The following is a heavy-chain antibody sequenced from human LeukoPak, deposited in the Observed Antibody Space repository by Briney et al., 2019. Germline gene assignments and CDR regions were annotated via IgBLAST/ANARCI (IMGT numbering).Heavy chain of an antibody. CDR3: AKGSSGYFFDL. V-gene: IGHV3-23*01. CDR1: GFIFNNYG. D-gene: IGHD3-22*01. CDR2: ISNDGGGT. J-gene: IGHJ4*02. Sequence: GSLRLTCAASGFIFNNYGLVWVRQAPGKGLEWVSAISNDGGGTTYADFMKGRFSVSRDNSKNTLFPQMNSLRAEDTALYYCAKGSSGYFFDLWGQGTLVTVSS.